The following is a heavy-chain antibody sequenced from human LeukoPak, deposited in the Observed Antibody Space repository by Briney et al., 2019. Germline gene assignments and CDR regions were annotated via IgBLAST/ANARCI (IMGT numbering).Heavy chain of an antibody. J-gene: IGHJ6*03. V-gene: IGHV4-38-2*01. Sequence: PSETLSLTCAVSGYSISSGYYWGWIRQPPGKGLEWIGSIYHSGSTYYNPSLKGRVTISVDTSKNQFSLKLSSVTAADTAVYYCASLVGATTYYYYMDVWGKGTTVTVSS. CDR3: ASLVGATTYYYYMDV. D-gene: IGHD1-26*01. CDR1: GYSISSGYY. CDR2: IYHSGST.